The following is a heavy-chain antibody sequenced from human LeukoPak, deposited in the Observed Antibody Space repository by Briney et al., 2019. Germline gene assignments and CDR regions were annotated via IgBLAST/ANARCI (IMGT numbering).Heavy chain of an antibody. CDR1: GFTVSSNY. Sequence: GGSLRLSCAASGFTVSSNYMSWVRQAPGKGLEWVSVIYSGGSTYYADSVKGRFTISRHNSKNTLYLQMNSLRAEDTAVYYCARTTCSGGSCYRTPYYFDYWGQGTLVTVS. CDR3: ARTTCSGGSCYRTPYYFDY. CDR2: IYSGGST. D-gene: IGHD2-15*01. V-gene: IGHV3-53*04. J-gene: IGHJ4*02.